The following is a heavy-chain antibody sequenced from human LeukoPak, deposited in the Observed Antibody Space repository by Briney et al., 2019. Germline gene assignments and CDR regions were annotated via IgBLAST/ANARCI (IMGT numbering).Heavy chain of an antibody. CDR1: GGTFSSYA. V-gene: IGHV1-69*10. CDR3: ARGSITMVRGVRDYGMDV. J-gene: IGHJ6*02. CDR2: IIPILGIA. Sequence: SVRVSCKASGGTFSSYAISWVRQAPGQGLEWMGRIIPILGIANYAQKFQGRVTITADKSTSTAYMELSSLRSEDTAVYYCARGSITMVRGVRDYGMDVWGQGTTVTVSS. D-gene: IGHD3-10*01.